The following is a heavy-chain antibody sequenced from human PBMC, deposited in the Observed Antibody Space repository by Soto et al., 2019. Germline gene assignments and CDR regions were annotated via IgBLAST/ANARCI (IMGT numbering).Heavy chain of an antibody. CDR1: GFTFSSYA. V-gene: IGHV3-23*01. CDR2: ISGSGGST. D-gene: IGHD3-9*01. CDR3: AKDYDILTGYRPPSGQVFDY. J-gene: IGHJ4*02. Sequence: GGSLRLSCAASGFTFSSYAMSWVRQAPGKGLEWVSAISGSGGSTYYADSVKGRFTISRDNSKNTLYLQMNSLRAEDTAVYYCAKDYDILTGYRPPSGQVFDYWGQGTLVTVSS.